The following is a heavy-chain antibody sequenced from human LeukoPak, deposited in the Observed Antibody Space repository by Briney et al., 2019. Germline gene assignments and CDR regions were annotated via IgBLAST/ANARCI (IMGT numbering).Heavy chain of an antibody. CDR1: GGTFSSYA. CDR2: DIPIFGPA. CDR3: ARDSEMYYYDSSGQDY. V-gene: IGHV1-69*05. D-gene: IGHD3-22*01. J-gene: IGHJ4*02. Sequence: ASVKVSCKASGGTFSSYAISWVRQGPGKGLEWMGGDIPIFGPANYAQKFQGRVTMTRDTSTSTVYMELSSLRSEDTAVYYCARDSEMYYYDSSGQDYWGQGTLVTVSS.